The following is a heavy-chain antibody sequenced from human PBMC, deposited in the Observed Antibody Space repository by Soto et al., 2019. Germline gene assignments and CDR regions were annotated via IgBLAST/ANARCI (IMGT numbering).Heavy chain of an antibody. J-gene: IGHJ4*02. CDR1: GVSLDNFF. Sequence: SETLSLTCTVSGVSLDNFFWSWIRQPPGKGLEWIGYVSQGGTAAYMAEGETTGYNPSLESRATISLDLPKNQFSLKLNSVTAADSAVYFCARLEGLATISYYFDFWGPGALVTVSS. D-gene: IGHD3-9*01. V-gene: IGHV4-59*08. CDR2: VSQGGTAAYMAEGETT. CDR3: ARLEGLATISYYFDF.